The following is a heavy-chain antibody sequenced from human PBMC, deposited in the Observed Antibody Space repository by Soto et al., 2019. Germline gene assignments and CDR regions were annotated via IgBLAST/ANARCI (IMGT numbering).Heavy chain of an antibody. Sequence: RRLSCEGSGFTFSRYGMHCVRQAPGMGLEWVAVVSHDGLAQYYGDSVMGRFTISRDNSQNTLYLQMNSLRTEDTAIYYCAKETIQVGGPNYFDYWGQGALVTASS. CDR2: VSHDGLAQ. CDR3: AKETIQVGGPNYFDY. J-gene: IGHJ4*02. D-gene: IGHD1-1*01. CDR1: GFTFSRYG. V-gene: IGHV3-30*18.